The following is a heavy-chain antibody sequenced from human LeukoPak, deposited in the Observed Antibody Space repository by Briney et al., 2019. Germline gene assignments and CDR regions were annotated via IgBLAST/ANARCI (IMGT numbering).Heavy chain of an antibody. CDR3: VSFYETY. Sequence: GGSLRLSCAASGNFWMHWVRQVPGKGLMWVSHINSDGSWTSYADSVKGRFTISKDNAKNTVYLQMNSLRAEDTAVYYCVSFYETYWGRGTLVTVSS. CDR1: GNFW. V-gene: IGHV3-74*01. D-gene: IGHD2/OR15-2a*01. J-gene: IGHJ4*02. CDR2: INSDGSWT.